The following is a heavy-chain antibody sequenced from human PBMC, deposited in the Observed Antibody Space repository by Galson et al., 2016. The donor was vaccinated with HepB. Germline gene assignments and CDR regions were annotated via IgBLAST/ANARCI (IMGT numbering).Heavy chain of an antibody. CDR1: GFTFGSHA. Sequence: SLRLSCAASGFTFGSHAMTWVRQGPGKGLEWVSGISGGGGLTHYRHSVRGRFTISRDNSKNTLYLQMINLRAEDTAIYYCARCLQDSTGDDAFDIWGRGTMVTVSP. D-gene: IGHD2-2*01. J-gene: IGHJ3*02. CDR3: ARCLQDSTGDDAFDI. V-gene: IGHV3-23*01. CDR2: ISGGGGLT.